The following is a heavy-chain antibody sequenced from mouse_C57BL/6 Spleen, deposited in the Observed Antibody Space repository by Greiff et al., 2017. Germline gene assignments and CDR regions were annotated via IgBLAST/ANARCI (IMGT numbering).Heavy chain of an antibody. V-gene: IGHV1-69*01. D-gene: IGHD2-5*01. J-gene: IGHJ1*03. CDR2: IDPSDSYT. CDR3: ARLGDSNWYFDV. CDR1: GYTFTSYW. Sequence: VQLQQPGAELVMPGASVKLSCKASGYTFTSYWMHWVKQRPGQGLEWIGEIDPSDSYTNYNQKFKGKSTLTVDKSSSTAYMQLSSLTSEDSAVYYCARLGDSNWYFDVWGTGTTGTVSS.